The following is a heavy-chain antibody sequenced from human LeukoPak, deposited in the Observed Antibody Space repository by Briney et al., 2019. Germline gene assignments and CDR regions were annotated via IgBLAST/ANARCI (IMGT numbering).Heavy chain of an antibody. CDR3: ATTLGWGYYFDY. CDR2: FDPEDGET. J-gene: IGHJ4*02. Sequence: GASVKVSCKVSGYTLTELSMHWVRQAPGEGLEWMGGFDPEDGETIYAQKFQGRVTMTEDTSTDTAYMELSSLRSEDTAVYYCATTLGWGYYFDYWGQGTLVTVSS. D-gene: IGHD6-19*01. V-gene: IGHV1-24*01. CDR1: GYTLTELS.